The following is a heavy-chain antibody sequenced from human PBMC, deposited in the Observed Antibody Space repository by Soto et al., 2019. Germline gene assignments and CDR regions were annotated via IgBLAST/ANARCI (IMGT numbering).Heavy chain of an antibody. CDR3: ARLCGDPDYYYYYYMDV. D-gene: IGHD4-17*01. V-gene: IGHV4-39*01. J-gene: IGHJ6*03. Sequence: SETLSLTCTVSGGSISSSSYYWGWIRQPPGKGLEWIGSIYYSGSTYYNPSLKSRVTISVDTSKNQFSLKLSSVTAADTAVYYCARLCGDPDYYYYYYMDVWGKGTTVTVSS. CDR2: IYYSGST. CDR1: GGSISSSSYY.